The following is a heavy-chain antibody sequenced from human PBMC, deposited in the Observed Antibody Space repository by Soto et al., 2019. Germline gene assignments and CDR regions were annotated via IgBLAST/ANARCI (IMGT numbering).Heavy chain of an antibody. CDR3: AREFPSSTGFFDF. D-gene: IGHD2-2*01. CDR2: IYYSGST. Sequence: SETLSLTCTVPGGSIGSGGYYWTWIRQHPVKGLEWIGYIYYSGSTYYNPSLRGRVVISVDTSKNEFSLKLNSVSAADTAVYFCAREFPSSTGFFDFWGQGVLVTVSS. CDR1: GGSIGSGGYY. J-gene: IGHJ4*02. V-gene: IGHV4-31*03.